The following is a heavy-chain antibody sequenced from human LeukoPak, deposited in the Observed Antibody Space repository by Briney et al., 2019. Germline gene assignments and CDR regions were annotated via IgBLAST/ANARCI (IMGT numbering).Heavy chain of an antibody. V-gene: IGHV3-30-3*01. CDR2: ISYDGSNK. CDR3: ARYLLWGAFDI. CDR1: GFTFSSYA. J-gene: IGHJ3*02. Sequence: SLRLSCAPSGFTFSSYAIHWVRPAPGKGLERVAVISYDGSNKYYAESVEGRFTISRDNSKSTLYLQMNRLRAEDTVVYDCARYLLWGAFDIWGERTMVTVSS. D-gene: IGHD3-10*01.